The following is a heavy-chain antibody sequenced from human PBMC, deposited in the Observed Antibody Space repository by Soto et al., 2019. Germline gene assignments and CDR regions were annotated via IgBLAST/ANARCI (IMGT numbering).Heavy chain of an antibody. CDR1: GGSFSGYY. CDR2: INHSGST. Sequence: QVQLQQWGAGLLKPSETLSLTCAVYGGSFSGYYWSWIRQPPGKGLEWIGEINHSGSTNYNPSLKSRVTISVGTSKNQFSLKLSSVTAADTAVYYCARGGGVYYGSGTPTGYMDVWGKGTTVTVSS. V-gene: IGHV4-34*01. J-gene: IGHJ6*03. CDR3: ARGGGVYYGSGTPTGYMDV. D-gene: IGHD3-10*01.